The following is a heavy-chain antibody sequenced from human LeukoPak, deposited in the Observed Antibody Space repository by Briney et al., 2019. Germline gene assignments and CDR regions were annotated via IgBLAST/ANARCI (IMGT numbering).Heavy chain of an antibody. Sequence: ASVKVSCKASGYIFTNFDINWVRQAAGQGLEWVGWMNSNSGNTGYGQKFQGRVTLTRDTAISTAYMELTSLGYEDAAVYYCARGDYWGQGTLVTVSS. CDR2: MNSNSGNT. J-gene: IGHJ4*02. CDR3: ARGDY. V-gene: IGHV1-8*01. CDR1: GYIFTNFD.